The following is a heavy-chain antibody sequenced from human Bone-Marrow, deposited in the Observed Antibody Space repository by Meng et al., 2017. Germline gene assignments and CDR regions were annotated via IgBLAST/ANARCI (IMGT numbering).Heavy chain of an antibody. CDR1: GGSFSTQT. J-gene: IGHJ4*02. CDR2: LIAVFDKT. D-gene: IGHD1-14*01. Sequence: QVQLVQAGAEVKKPGSSVKVACKTSGGSFSTQTFRWVRQAPGQGLEWMGGLIAVFDKTKAAPRFQDRVTFTADESTSTAYMELSSLTFDDTAVYFCARGRRNEPLFDYWGQGTLVTVSS. V-gene: IGHV1-69*13. CDR3: ARGRRNEPLFDY.